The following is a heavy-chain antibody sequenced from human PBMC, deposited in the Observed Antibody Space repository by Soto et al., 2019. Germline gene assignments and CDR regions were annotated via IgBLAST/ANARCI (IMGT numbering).Heavy chain of an antibody. D-gene: IGHD4-17*01. CDR2: IVVGSGNT. J-gene: IGHJ3*01. Sequence: QMQLVQSGPEVKKPGTSVKVSCKASGFTFTRSAVQWVRQARGQRPEWIGWIVVGSGNTNYAQKFQERVTITRDMSTSTAYMELSSLRSEDTAVYYWAAFATTGDAFDVWGQGTMVTVSS. CDR3: AAFATTGDAFDV. V-gene: IGHV1-58*01. CDR1: GFTFTRSA.